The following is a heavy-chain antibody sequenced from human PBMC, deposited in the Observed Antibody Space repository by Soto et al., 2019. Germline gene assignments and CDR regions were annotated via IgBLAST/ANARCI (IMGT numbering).Heavy chain of an antibody. CDR2: IYPGDSDT. V-gene: IGHV5-51*01. CDR3: ARHGRGGGSDTKNYYYYYYMDV. J-gene: IGHJ6*03. CDR1: GYSFTSYW. Sequence: PGESLKISCKGSGYSFTSYWIGWVRQMPGKGLEWMGIIYPGDSDTRYSPSFQGQVTISADKSISTAYLQWSSLKASDTAMYYCARHGRGGGSDTKNYYYYYYMDVWGKGTTVTVSS. D-gene: IGHD2-15*01.